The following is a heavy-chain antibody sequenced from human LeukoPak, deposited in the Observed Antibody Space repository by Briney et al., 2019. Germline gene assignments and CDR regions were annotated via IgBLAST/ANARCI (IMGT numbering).Heavy chain of an antibody. Sequence: PGRSLRLSCAASGFTFSSYGVHWVRQAPGKGLEWVAVIWYDGSNKYYADSVKGRFTISRDNSKNTLYLQMNSLRAEDTAVYYCARDPGGGYFDYWGQGTLVTVSS. CDR3: ARDPGGGYFDY. J-gene: IGHJ4*02. CDR1: GFTFSSYG. V-gene: IGHV3-33*01. CDR2: IWYDGSNK. D-gene: IGHD3-16*01.